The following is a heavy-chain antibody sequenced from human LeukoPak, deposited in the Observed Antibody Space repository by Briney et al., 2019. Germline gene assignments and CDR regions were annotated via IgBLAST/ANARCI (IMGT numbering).Heavy chain of an antibody. J-gene: IGHJ4*02. CDR3: AGGRYSSVWY. CDR2: INSDEGST. Sequence: GGSLRLSCVASGFSFSSYWMHWVRQAPGKGLVWVSRINSDEGSTTYADSVKGRFTISRDNAKNTLYLQMNSLRAEDTAVYYRAGGRYSSVWYWGQGTLVTVSS. CDR1: GFSFSSYW. D-gene: IGHD6-19*01. V-gene: IGHV3-74*01.